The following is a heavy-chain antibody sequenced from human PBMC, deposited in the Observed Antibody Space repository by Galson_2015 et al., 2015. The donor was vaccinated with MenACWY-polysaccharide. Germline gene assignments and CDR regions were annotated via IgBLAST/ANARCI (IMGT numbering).Heavy chain of an antibody. V-gene: IGHV4-4*07. CDR1: RGSIYSYY. Sequence: ETLSLTCTVSRGSIYSYYWTWIRQPAGKGLEWLGRISTSGSTTYNPSPERRGTMSIETYTNQFSLRMTSATAADTALYFCARVEYNGYESHLKYWGPGILVAVSS. CDR3: ARVEYNGYESHLKY. CDR2: ISTSGST. D-gene: IGHD5-12*01. J-gene: IGHJ4*02.